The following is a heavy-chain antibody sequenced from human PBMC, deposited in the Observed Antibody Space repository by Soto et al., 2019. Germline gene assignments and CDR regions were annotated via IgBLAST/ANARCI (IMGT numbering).Heavy chain of an antibody. CDR1: GYTFTSYG. V-gene: IGHV1-18*01. Sequence: ASVKVSCKASGYTFTSYGISWVRQAPGQGLEWMGWISAYNGNTNYAQKLQGRVTMTTDTSTSTAYMELRSLRSDDTAVYYCARSGGVVIVYYKYYYGMDVWGQGTTVTVSS. D-gene: IGHD3-3*01. CDR2: ISAYNGNT. J-gene: IGHJ6*02. CDR3: ARSGGVVIVYYKYYYGMDV.